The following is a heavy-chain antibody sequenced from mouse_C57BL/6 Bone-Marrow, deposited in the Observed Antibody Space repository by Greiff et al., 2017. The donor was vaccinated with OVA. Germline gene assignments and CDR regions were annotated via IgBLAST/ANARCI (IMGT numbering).Heavy chain of an antibody. CDR3: ARSERLRDYFDY. CDR1: GYTFTDYY. D-gene: IGHD2-2*01. J-gene: IGHJ2*01. V-gene: IGHV1-76*01. CDR2: IYPGSGNI. Sequence: VQLQQSGAELVRPGASVKLSCKASGYTFTDYYISWVKQRPGQGLEWIARIYPGSGNIYYNEKLKGKATLTAEKSSSTAYMQLSSLTSDDSAVDFCARSERLRDYFDYWGQGTTLTVSS.